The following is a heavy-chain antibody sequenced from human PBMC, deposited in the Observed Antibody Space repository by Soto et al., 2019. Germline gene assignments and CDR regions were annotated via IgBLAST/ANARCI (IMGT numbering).Heavy chain of an antibody. D-gene: IGHD3-3*01. J-gene: IGHJ4*02. CDR2: ISYDGSNK. Sequence: GGSLRLSCAASGFTFSSYGMHWVRQAPGKGLEWVAVISYDGSNKYYADSVKGRFTISRDNSKNTLYLQMNSLRAEDTAVYYCAKDWRSGYVSYFDYWGQGTLVTVSS. CDR1: GFTFSSYG. V-gene: IGHV3-30*18. CDR3: AKDWRSGYVSYFDY.